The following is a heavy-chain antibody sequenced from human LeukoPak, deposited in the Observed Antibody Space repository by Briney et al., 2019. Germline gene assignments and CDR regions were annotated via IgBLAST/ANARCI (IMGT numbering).Heavy chain of an antibody. J-gene: IGHJ5*02. V-gene: IGHV4-39*07. D-gene: IGHD3-10*01. CDR3: ARSLGNYYGSGSYYQPNWFDP. CDR1: GGSISSRSYY. CDR2: IYYSGST. Sequence: SETLSLTCTVSGGSISSRSYYWGWIRQPPGKGLEWMGSIYYSGSTYYNPSLKSRVTISVDTSKNQFSLKLSSVTAADTAVYYCARSLGNYYGSGSYYQPNWFDPWGQGTLVTVSS.